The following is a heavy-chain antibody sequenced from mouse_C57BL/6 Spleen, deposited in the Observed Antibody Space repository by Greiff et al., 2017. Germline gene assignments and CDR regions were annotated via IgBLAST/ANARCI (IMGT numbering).Heavy chain of an antibody. J-gene: IGHJ4*01. CDR1: GYTFTSYW. D-gene: IGHD1-1*01. V-gene: IGHV1-61*01. CDR2: IYPSDSET. Sequence: VQLQQPGAELVRPGSSVKLSCKASGYTFTSYWMDWVKQRPGQGLEWIGNIYPSDSETHYNQKFKDKATLTVDKSSSTAYMQLSSLTSEDSAVYYCARSGYYGSSYLLYAMDYWGQGTSVTVSS. CDR3: ARSGYYGSSYLLYAMDY.